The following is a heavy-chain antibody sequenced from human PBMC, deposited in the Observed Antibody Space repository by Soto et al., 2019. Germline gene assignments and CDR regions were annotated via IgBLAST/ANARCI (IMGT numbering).Heavy chain of an antibody. CDR2: IYYSGST. V-gene: IGHV4-61*01. D-gene: IGHD3-3*01. CDR1: GGSVSSGSYY. J-gene: IGHJ5*02. Sequence: SETLSLTCTVSGGSVSSGSYYWIWIRQPPGKGLEWIGYIYYSGSTNYNPSLKSRVTISVDTSKNQFSLKLSSVTAADTAVYYCARGVRDFWSGYYRVTNWFDPWGQGTLVTVSS. CDR3: ARGVRDFWSGYYRVTNWFDP.